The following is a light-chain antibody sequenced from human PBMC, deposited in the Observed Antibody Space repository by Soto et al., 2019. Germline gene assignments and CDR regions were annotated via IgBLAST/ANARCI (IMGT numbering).Light chain of an antibody. CDR2: GAS. Sequence: EIVMTQSPATLSVSPGERATLSCRASQSVSSKLAWYQQKPGQAPRLLIYGASTRATGIPARFSGGGSGTDFTLTISSLQSEDFAVYYCQQYNNWPPYTFGQRTKLEIK. J-gene: IGKJ2*01. CDR3: QQYNNWPPYT. V-gene: IGKV3-15*01. CDR1: QSVSSK.